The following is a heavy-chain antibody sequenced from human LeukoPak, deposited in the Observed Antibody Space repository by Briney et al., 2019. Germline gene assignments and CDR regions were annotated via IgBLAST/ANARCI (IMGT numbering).Heavy chain of an antibody. J-gene: IGHJ4*02. CDR3: ARGYGNSGYNYFDY. Sequence: PGRSLRLSCAAAGFTFSSYGMHSASHAPGEGLEWVAGVWFDVSKKSYADSVKGRFTISRDSSKNTLSLQMNSLRSEDTAVYYCARGYGNSGYNYFDYWGQGTLLTVSS. V-gene: IGHV3-33*01. D-gene: IGHD2/OR15-2a*01. CDR1: GFTFSSYG. CDR2: VWFDVSKK.